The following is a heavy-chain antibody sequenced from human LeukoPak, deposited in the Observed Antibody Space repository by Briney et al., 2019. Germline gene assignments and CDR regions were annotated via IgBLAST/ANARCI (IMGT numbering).Heavy chain of an antibody. J-gene: IGHJ1*01. CDR1: GFTFDDYA. Sequence: GGSLRLSCAVSGFTFDDYAMYWVRQTPGKGLEWVSGISWNSGSIGYAASVKGRFTTSRDNAKNSLYLQMNSLRPEDTALYYCAKDTQFRLARYLLHWGQGTLVTVSS. CDR2: ISWNSGSI. D-gene: IGHD5-24*01. CDR3: AKDTQFRLARYLLH. V-gene: IGHV3-9*01.